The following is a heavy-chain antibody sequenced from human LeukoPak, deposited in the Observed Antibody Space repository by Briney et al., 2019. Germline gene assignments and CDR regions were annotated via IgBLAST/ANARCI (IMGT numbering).Heavy chain of an antibody. CDR1: GGSISSSSYY. J-gene: IGHJ4*02. D-gene: IGHD2-15*01. Sequence: SETLSLTCTVSGGSISSSSYYWGWIRQPPGKGLEWIGSIYYSGSTYYNPSLKSRVTIPVDTSKNQFSLKLRSVTAADTAVYYCASLGPYCSGGSCYDYWGQGTLVTVSS. V-gene: IGHV4-39*01. CDR2: IYYSGST. CDR3: ASLGPYCSGGSCYDY.